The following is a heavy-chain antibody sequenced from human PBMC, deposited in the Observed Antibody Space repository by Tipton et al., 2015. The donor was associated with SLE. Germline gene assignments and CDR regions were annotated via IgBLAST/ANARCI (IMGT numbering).Heavy chain of an antibody. Sequence: SLRLSCAASGFTFSSYGMHWVRQAPGKGLEWVAFIRYDGSNKYYADSVKGRFTISRDNSKNTLYLQMNSLRAEDTAVYYCANDPAHSSGAAGHFDYWGQGTLVTVSS. CDR2: IRYDGSNK. J-gene: IGHJ4*02. CDR3: ANDPAHSSGAAGHFDY. D-gene: IGHD6-19*01. CDR1: GFTFSSYG. V-gene: IGHV3-30*02.